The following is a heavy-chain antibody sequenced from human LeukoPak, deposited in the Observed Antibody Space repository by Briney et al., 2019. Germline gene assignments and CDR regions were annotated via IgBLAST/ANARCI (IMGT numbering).Heavy chain of an antibody. CDR3: AKDLGISGWSFDY. V-gene: IGHV3-23*01. J-gene: IGHJ4*02. CDR1: GFTFNSYA. Sequence: GGSLTLSCAASGFTFNSYAMSWVRQAPGKGLEWVSAISRSGASTYYADSVKGRFTISRDSSQNTLYLQMSSLRAEDTAVYYCAKDLGISGWSFDYWGQGTLVTVSS. CDR2: ISRSGAST. D-gene: IGHD3-10*01.